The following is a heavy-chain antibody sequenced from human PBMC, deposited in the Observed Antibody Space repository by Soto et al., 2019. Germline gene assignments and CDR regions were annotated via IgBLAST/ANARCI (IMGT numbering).Heavy chain of an antibody. CDR1: GGSFSGYY. CDR2: INHSGST. Sequence: SSETLSLTCAVYGGSFSGYYWSWIRQPPGKGLEWIGEINHSGSTNYNPSLKSRVTISADTSKNQFSLKLSSVTAADTAVYYCARVRYCGGDCYSLDYWGQGTLVTVSS. D-gene: IGHD2-21*01. V-gene: IGHV4-34*01. J-gene: IGHJ4*02. CDR3: ARVRYCGGDCYSLDY.